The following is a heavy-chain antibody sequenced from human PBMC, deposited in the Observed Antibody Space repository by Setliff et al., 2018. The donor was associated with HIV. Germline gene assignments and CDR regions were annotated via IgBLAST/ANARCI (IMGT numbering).Heavy chain of an antibody. CDR3: ARGFLGIGDRIRYFDL. V-gene: IGHV3-21*01. J-gene: IGHJ2*01. Sequence: GGSLRLSCAASGFTFSSYSMNWVRQAPGKGLEWVSSISSSSSYIYYADSVKGRFTISRDNAKNSLYPQMNSLRAEDTAVYYCARGFLGIGDRIRYFDLWGRGTLVTVSS. D-gene: IGHD2-21*01. CDR2: ISSSSSYI. CDR1: GFTFSSYS.